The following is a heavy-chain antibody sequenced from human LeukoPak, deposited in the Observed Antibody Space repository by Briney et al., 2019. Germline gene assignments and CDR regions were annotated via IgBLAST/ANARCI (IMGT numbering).Heavy chain of an antibody. J-gene: IGHJ3*02. CDR1: GFTVSSNY. CDR3: ARAQGSGWYGAFDI. D-gene: IGHD6-19*01. V-gene: IGHV3-53*01. Sequence: GGSLRLSCAASGFTVSSNYMSWVRQAPGKGLEWVSVIYSGGSTYYAGSVKGRFTISRDNSKNTPYLQMNSLRAEDTAVYYCARAQGSGWYGAFDIWGQGTMVTVSS. CDR2: IYSGGST.